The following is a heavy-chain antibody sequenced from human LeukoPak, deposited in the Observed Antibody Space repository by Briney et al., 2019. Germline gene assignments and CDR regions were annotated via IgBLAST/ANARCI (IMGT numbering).Heavy chain of an antibody. V-gene: IGHV3-23*01. CDR1: GFTFSTFA. Sequence: PGGSLRLSCAASGFTFSTFAMTWVRQAPGKGLEWVSSITGTHYTTYNTDSVKGRFTISRDNSKNTLYLQMNSLRADDTAVYYCTKDPNGDYVSAFDPWGQGTLVTVSS. J-gene: IGHJ5*02. CDR3: TKDPNGDYVSAFDP. CDR2: ITGTHYTT. D-gene: IGHD4-17*01.